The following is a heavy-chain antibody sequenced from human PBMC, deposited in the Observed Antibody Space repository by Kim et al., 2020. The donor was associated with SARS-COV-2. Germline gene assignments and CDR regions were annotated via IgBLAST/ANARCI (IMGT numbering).Heavy chain of an antibody. CDR1: GFTFSSYG. J-gene: IGHJ6*02. V-gene: IGHV3-33*01. CDR2: IWYDGSNK. D-gene: IGHD1-26*01. Sequence: GGSLRLSCAASGFTFSSYGMHWVRQAPGKGLEWVAVIWYDGSNKYYADSVKGRFTISRDNSKNTLYLQMNSLRAEDTAVYYCARERRSGAKDGMDVWGQGTTVTVSS. CDR3: ARERRSGAKDGMDV.